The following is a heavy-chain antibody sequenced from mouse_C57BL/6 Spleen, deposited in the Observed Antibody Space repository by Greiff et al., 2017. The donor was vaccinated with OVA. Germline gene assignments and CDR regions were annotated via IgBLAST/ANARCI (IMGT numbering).Heavy chain of an antibody. D-gene: IGHD1-1*01. CDR1: GYTFTDYE. CDR3: TRDYGSSYRAMDY. CDR2: IDPETGGT. J-gene: IGHJ4*01. V-gene: IGHV1-15*01. Sequence: QVQLQQSGAELVRPGASVTLSCKASGYTFTDYEMHWVKQTPVHGLEWIGAIDPETGGTAYNQKFKGKAILTSDKSSSTAYMELRSLTSEDSAVYYCTRDYGSSYRAMDYWGQGTSVTVSS.